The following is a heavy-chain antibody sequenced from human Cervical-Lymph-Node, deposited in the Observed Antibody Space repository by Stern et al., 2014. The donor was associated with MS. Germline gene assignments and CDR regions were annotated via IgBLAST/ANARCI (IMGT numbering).Heavy chain of an antibody. V-gene: IGHV3-30*18. CDR1: GFTFSSYG. D-gene: IGHD3-16*01. Sequence: VQLVESGGGVVQPGRSLRLSCAASGFTFSSYGMHWVRQAPGKGLEWVAVISYDGSNKYYADSVKGRFTISRDNSKNTLYLQMNSLRAEDTAVYYCAKDLGGAKDYWGQGTLVTVSS. CDR3: AKDLGGAKDY. J-gene: IGHJ4*02. CDR2: ISYDGSNK.